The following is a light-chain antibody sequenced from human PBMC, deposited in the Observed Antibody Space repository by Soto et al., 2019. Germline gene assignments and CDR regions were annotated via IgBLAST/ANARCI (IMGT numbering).Light chain of an antibody. V-gene: IGKV1-8*01. Sequence: AIRRTQSPSSLSASTVDRVTITCLASQGISSYLAWYQQKPGKAPKLLIYAASTLQSGVPSRFSGSGSGTDFTLTISCLQSEDFATYYCQYLNGAPTITFGQGTRLEIK. J-gene: IGKJ5*01. CDR2: AAS. CDR3: QYLNGAPTIT. CDR1: QGISSY.